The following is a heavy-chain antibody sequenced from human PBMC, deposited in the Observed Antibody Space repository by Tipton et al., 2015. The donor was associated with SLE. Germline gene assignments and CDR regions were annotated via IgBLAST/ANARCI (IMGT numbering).Heavy chain of an antibody. CDR3: ARVAHGDYVGNYFDY. J-gene: IGHJ4*02. D-gene: IGHD4-17*01. V-gene: IGHV3-11*05. CDR2: ISSSSSYT. Sequence: SLRLSCAASGFTFSDYYMSWIRQAPGKGLEWVSYISSSSSYTNYADSVKGRFTISRDNAKNSLYLQMNSLRAEDTAVYYCARVAHGDYVGNYFDYWGQGTLVTVSS. CDR1: GFTFSDYY.